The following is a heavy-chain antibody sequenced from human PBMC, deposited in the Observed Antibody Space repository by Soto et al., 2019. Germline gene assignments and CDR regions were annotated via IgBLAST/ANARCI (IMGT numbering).Heavy chain of an antibody. CDR3: AKKLDYYDYYRAQNI. CDR2: ISSSGDST. V-gene: IGHV3-23*01. J-gene: IGHJ3*02. CDR1: EFPLSIYA. D-gene: IGHD3-22*01. Sequence: GGSLRLSCAASEFPLSIYAMTLVRQSPGKGLEWVSGISSSGDSTYYADSVKGRFTISRDSLKNTLYLQMNSLRAEDTAIYYCAKKLDYYDYYRAQNIWGKGKMVTVSS.